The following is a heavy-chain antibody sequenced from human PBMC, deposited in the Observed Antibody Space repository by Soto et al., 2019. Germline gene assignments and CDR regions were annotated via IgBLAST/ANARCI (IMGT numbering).Heavy chain of an antibody. CDR2: INPNSGGT. CDR1: GYTFTGCY. D-gene: IGHD5-12*01. J-gene: IGHJ6*02. Sequence: ASVKVSCKASGYTFTGCYMHWVRQAPGQGLEWMGCINPNSGGTNYAQKFQGWVTMTRDTSISTAYMELSRLRSDDTAVYYCARASHIVATVGEHYYYYGMGVWGQGTTVTVSS. CDR3: ARASHIVATVGEHYYYYGMGV. V-gene: IGHV1-2*04.